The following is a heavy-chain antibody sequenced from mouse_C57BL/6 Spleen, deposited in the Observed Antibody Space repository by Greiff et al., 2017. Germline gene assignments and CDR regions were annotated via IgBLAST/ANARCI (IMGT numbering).Heavy chain of an antibody. J-gene: IGHJ2*01. V-gene: IGHV1-82*01. D-gene: IGHD1-1*01. CDR1: GYAFSSSW. CDR3: ARSGYYGRNSYYFDY. Sequence: QVTLKVSGPELVKPGASVKISCKASGYAFSSSWMNWVKQRPGKGLEWIGRIYPGDGDTNYNGKFKGKATLTADKSSSTAYMQLSSLTSEDSAVYFCARSGYYGRNSYYFDYWGQGTTLTVSS. CDR2: IYPGDGDT.